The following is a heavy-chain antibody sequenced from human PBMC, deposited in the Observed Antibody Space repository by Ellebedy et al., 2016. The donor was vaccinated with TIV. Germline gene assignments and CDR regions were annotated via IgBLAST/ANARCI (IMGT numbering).Heavy chain of an antibody. J-gene: IGHJ4*02. D-gene: IGHD4-17*01. CDR2: INHGGST. CDR3: VSVEELVGDV. Sequence: SETLSLXXAVYGGSFSEYHWTWIRQPPGKGLEWIGEINHGGSTNYNPSLKSRVTISVDTSKNQFYLKLTSMTAADTAVYYCVSVEELVGDVWGQGMLVTVSS. CDR1: GGSFSEYH. V-gene: IGHV4-34*01.